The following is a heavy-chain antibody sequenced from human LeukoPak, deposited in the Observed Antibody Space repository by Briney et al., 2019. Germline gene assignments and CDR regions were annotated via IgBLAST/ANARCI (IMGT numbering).Heavy chain of an antibody. V-gene: IGHV4-61*02. D-gene: IGHD3-22*01. CDR1: GDSISSGDYY. CDR2: TSSSGST. Sequence: SETLSLTCTVSGDSISSGDYYWSWTRQPAGKGLEWIVRTSSSGSTNYNPSLKSRVTISVDTSKNQFSLKLSSVTAADTAVYFCARGPYSYDSSGAFDIWGQGTMVTVSS. J-gene: IGHJ3*02. CDR3: ARGPYSYDSSGAFDI.